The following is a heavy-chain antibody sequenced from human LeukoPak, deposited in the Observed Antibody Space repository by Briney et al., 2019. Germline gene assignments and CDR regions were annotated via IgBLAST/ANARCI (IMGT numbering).Heavy chain of an antibody. V-gene: IGHV3-9*01. J-gene: IGHJ4*02. CDR3: AKAGAAFSPYYFDS. D-gene: IGHD6-13*01. Sequence: PGGSLRLSCAASGFTFDDYAMHWVRQAPGKGLEWVSGTSWNSGSIGYADSVKGRFTISRDNAKNSLYLQMNSLRAEDTALYYCAKAGAAFSPYYFDSWGQGTLVTVSS. CDR1: GFTFDDYA. CDR2: TSWNSGSI.